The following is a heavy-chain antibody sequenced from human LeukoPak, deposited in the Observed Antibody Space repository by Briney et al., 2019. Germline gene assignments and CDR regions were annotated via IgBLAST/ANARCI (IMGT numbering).Heavy chain of an antibody. Sequence: GASVKVSCKASGRTFSSYAISWVRQAPGQGLEWMGRIIPILGIANYAQKFQGRVTITADKSTSTAYMELSSLRSEDTAVYYCARGPEGIVGARDYYYYYMDVWGKGTTVSVSS. CDR1: GRTFSSYA. J-gene: IGHJ6*03. V-gene: IGHV1-69*04. CDR2: IIPILGIA. D-gene: IGHD1-26*01. CDR3: ARGPEGIVGARDYYYYYMDV.